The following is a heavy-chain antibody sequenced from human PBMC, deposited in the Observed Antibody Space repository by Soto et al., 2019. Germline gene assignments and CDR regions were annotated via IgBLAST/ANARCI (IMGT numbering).Heavy chain of an antibody. D-gene: IGHD3-3*01. Sequence: GGSLRLSCAASGFTFSSYGMHWVRQAPGKGLEWVAVISYDGSNKYYADSVKGRFTISRDNSKNTLYLQMNSLRAEDTAVYYCAKDPTYYDFWSGYRTNYYYYYGMDVWGQGATVTVSS. CDR2: ISYDGSNK. J-gene: IGHJ6*02. CDR1: GFTFSSYG. CDR3: AKDPTYYDFWSGYRTNYYYYYGMDV. V-gene: IGHV3-30*18.